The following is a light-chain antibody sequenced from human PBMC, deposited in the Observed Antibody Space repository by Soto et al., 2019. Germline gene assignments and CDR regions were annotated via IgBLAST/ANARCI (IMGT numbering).Light chain of an antibody. CDR1: SSDVGTYNL. CDR3: CSFAAGNTYV. CDR2: EGG. J-gene: IGLJ1*01. V-gene: IGLV2-23*01. Sequence: QSVLTQPASVSGSPGQSIALSCTGTSSDVGTYNLVSWYQQHPGKAPKLLIYEGGKRPSGVSDRFSGSKSGNTASLTISGLQAEDEADYYCCSFAAGNTYVFGTGTKLTVL.